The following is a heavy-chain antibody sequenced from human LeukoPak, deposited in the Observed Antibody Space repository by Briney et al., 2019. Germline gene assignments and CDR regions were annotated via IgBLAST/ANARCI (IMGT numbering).Heavy chain of an antibody. CDR2: IHSGGRT. Sequence: HPGGSLRLSCAASGFIVSSNYMNWVRQAPGKGLEWVSVIHSGGRTCYADSVEGRFTISRDNSKNTVHLQMNSLRAEDTAMYYCARGGTGTQDFDSWGQGTLVTVSS. J-gene: IGHJ4*02. V-gene: IGHV3-53*01. CDR1: GFIVSSNY. D-gene: IGHD1-1*01. CDR3: ARGGTGTQDFDS.